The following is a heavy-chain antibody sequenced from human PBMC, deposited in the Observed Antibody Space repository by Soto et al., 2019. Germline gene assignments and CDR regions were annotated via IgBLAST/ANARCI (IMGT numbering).Heavy chain of an antibody. CDR1: GGSISSGGYS. CDR2: IYHSGST. D-gene: IGHD1-26*01. V-gene: IGHV4-30-2*01. CDR3: ASSRGSPVPLDY. J-gene: IGHJ4*02. Sequence: PSETLSLTCAVSGGSISSGGYSWSWIRQPPGKGLEWIGYIYHSGSTYYNPSLKSRVTISVDRSKNQFSLKLSSVTAADTAVYYFASSRGSPVPLDYWGQGTLVPVSS.